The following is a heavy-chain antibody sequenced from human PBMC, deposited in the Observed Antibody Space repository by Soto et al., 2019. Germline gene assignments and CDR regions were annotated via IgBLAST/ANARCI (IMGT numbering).Heavy chain of an antibody. CDR1: GFTFSSYS. CDR2: ISSSSSYI. J-gene: IGHJ5*02. V-gene: IGHV3-21*01. D-gene: IGHD3-16*02. CDR3: AREYRTRQDDWFDP. Sequence: EVQLVESGGGLVKPEGSLRLSCAASGFTFSSYSMNWVRQAPGKGLEWVSSISSSSSYIYYADSVKGRFTISRDNAKNSLYLQMNSLRAEDTAVYYCAREYRTRQDDWFDPWGQGTLVTVSS.